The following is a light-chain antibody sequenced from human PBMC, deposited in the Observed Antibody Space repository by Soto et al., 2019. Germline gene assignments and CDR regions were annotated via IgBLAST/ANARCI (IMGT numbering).Light chain of an antibody. V-gene: IGKV1-5*03. Sequence: DIQMTQSPSTLSASVGDRVTITCRASQSISGWLAWYQQKPGKAPKLLIYKTSNLESGVPSRFSGTGSGTEFILTISSLQPDDFATYYCQQYHGYSRTFGQGTKVDIK. CDR3: QQYHGYSRT. CDR2: KTS. CDR1: QSISGW. J-gene: IGKJ1*01.